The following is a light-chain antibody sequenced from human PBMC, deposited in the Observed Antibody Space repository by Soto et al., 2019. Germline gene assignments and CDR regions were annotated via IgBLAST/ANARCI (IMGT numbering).Light chain of an antibody. CDR3: QQYGYSPIT. V-gene: IGKV3-20*01. J-gene: IGKJ5*01. CDR2: AAS. CDR1: QSVSSSH. Sequence: EIVLTQSPGTLSLSPGERATLSCRASQSVSSSHLAWYQHKPGQAPRLLIYAASSRETGSPDRFSGGGSGTEFTLTISRLEPEDFAVYDCQQYGYSPITFGQGTRLEIK.